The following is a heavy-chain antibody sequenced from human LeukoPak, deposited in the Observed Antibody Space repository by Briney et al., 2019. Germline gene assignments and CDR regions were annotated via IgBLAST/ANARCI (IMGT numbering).Heavy chain of an antibody. CDR2: MYYSGST. J-gene: IGHJ4*02. V-gene: IGHV4-39*07. CDR1: GGSISSSSYY. D-gene: IGHD5-12*01. Sequence: SETLSLTCTVSGGSISSSSYYWGWIRQPPGKGLEWIGSMYYSGSTYYNPSLKSRVTISVDTSKNQFSLRLSAVTAADTAVYYCARWNGYDHIFDYWGQGILVTVSS. CDR3: ARWNGYDHIFDY.